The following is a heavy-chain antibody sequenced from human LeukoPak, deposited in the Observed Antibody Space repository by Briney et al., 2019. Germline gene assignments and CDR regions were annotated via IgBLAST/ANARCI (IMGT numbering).Heavy chain of an antibody. Sequence: GASVKVSCKASGYSFTGYYMHWVRQAPGQGLEWMGRINPNSGDTNSAQKFQGRVTMTRDTSIRTAYMELSRLTSDDTAVYYCARGTYHYDNSGCLGFDYWGQGTLVTVSS. V-gene: IGHV1-2*06. CDR3: ARGTYHYDNSGCLGFDY. J-gene: IGHJ4*02. CDR2: INPNSGDT. CDR1: GYSFTGYY. D-gene: IGHD3-22*01.